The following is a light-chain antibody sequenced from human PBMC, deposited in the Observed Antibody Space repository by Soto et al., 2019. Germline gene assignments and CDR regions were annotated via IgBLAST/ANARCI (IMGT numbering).Light chain of an antibody. CDR1: QGISSS. CDR3: PKYYSPPFT. J-gene: IGKJ3*01. V-gene: IGKV1-27*01. CDR2: AAS. Sequence: DIQMTQSPSSLSASVGDRVTITCRASQGISSSLAWCQHKPGKVPELLIYAASTLHSGVPSRFSCSGSGTDFTLTISSLPPEDVATYYCPKYYSPPFTFGPGTKVNFK.